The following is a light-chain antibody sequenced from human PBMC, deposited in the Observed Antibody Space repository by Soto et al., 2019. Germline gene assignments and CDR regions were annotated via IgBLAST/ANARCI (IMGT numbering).Light chain of an antibody. CDR2: GAS. Sequence: TQSPGTLSMYPWARATLSCRASQSLTSSSLAWYQQKPGQAPRLLIYGASTRAAGIPDRFSGSGSGTEFTLSISSLQSEDFAVYYCQQYDNWLWTFGQGTKVDI. J-gene: IGKJ1*01. CDR3: QQYDNWLWT. V-gene: IGKV3D-15*01. CDR1: QSLTSS.